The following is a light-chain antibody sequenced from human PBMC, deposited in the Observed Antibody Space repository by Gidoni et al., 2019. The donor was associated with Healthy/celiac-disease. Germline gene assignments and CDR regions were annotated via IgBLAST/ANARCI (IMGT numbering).Light chain of an antibody. CDR2: GNS. V-gene: IGLV1-40*01. CDR3: QSYDSSLSGSFV. CDR1: SSNIGAGSD. J-gene: IGLJ1*01. Sequence: QSVLTQPPSVYGAPGQRVPISCTGSSSNIGAGSDVHWYQQLPGTAPKLLSYGNSNRPSGVPDRFSGSKSGTSASLAITGLQAEDEADYYCQSYDSSLSGSFVFGTGTKVTVL.